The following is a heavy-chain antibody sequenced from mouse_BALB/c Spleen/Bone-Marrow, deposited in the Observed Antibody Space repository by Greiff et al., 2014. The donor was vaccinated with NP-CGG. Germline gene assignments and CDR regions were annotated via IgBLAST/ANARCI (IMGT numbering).Heavy chain of an antibody. Sequence: DVQLQESGPELVKPGASVKISCKTSGYTFTVYTMHWVKQSHGKSLEWIGGINPNNGGTSYNQKFKGKATLTVDKSSSTAYMELRSLTSEDSAVYYCARWKDGYYSWFAYWGQGTLVTVSA. V-gene: IGHV1-18*01. CDR1: GYTFTVYT. D-gene: IGHD2-3*01. CDR3: ARWKDGYYSWFAY. CDR2: INPNNGGT. J-gene: IGHJ3*01.